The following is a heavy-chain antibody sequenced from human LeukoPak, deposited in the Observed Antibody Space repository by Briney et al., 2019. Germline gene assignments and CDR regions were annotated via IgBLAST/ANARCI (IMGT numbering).Heavy chain of an antibody. J-gene: IGHJ4*02. Sequence: GGSLRLSCAASGFTFSDFYMTWIRQAPGKGLEWVSYISTSGSSTNYADSLKGRFTISRDNAKKSLYLQMDTLRGDDTAVYYCARLGGWSFDYWGQGTLVTVSS. D-gene: IGHD3-16*01. CDR3: ARLGGWSFDY. CDR1: GFTFSDFY. V-gene: IGHV3-11*03. CDR2: ISTSGSST.